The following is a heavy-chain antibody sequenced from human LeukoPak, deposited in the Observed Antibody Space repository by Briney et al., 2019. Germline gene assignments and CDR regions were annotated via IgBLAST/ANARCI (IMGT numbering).Heavy chain of an antibody. Sequence: GGSLRLSCAASGFTFSSYGMHWVRQAPGKGLEWVAVISYDGSNKDYADSVKGRSTISRDNSKNTLYLQVNSLRAEDTAVYYCAKRLGDYFDYWGQGTLVTVSS. D-gene: IGHD3-22*01. CDR1: GFTFSSYG. CDR3: AKRLGDYFDY. V-gene: IGHV3-30*18. CDR2: ISYDGSNK. J-gene: IGHJ4*02.